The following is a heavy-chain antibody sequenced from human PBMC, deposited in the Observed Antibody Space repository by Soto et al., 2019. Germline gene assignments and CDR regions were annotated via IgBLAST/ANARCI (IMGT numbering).Heavy chain of an antibody. Sequence: SGPTLVNPTQTLTLTCTFSGFSLSTSGVGVGWIRQPPGKALEWLALIYWDDDKRYSPSLKSRLTITKDTSKNQVVLTMTNMDPVDTATYYCAHTLYDYIWGSYLYYFDYWGQGTLVTVSS. V-gene: IGHV2-5*02. D-gene: IGHD3-16*01. CDR1: GFSLSTSGVG. J-gene: IGHJ4*02. CDR2: IYWDDDK. CDR3: AHTLYDYIWGSYLYYFDY.